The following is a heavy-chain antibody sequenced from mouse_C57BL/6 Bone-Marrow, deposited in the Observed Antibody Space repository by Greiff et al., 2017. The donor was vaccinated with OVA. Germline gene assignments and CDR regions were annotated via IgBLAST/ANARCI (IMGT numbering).Heavy chain of an antibody. CDR1: GYTFTNYW. J-gene: IGHJ3*01. Sequence: QVHVKQSGAELVRPGTSVKMSCKASGYTFTNYWIGWAKQRPGHGLEWIGDIYPGGGYTNYNEKFKGKATLTADKSSSTAYMQFSSLTSEDSAIYYCATYYYGSSYGFAYWGQGTLVTVSA. V-gene: IGHV1-63*01. CDR3: ATYYYGSSYGFAY. CDR2: IYPGGGYT. D-gene: IGHD1-1*01.